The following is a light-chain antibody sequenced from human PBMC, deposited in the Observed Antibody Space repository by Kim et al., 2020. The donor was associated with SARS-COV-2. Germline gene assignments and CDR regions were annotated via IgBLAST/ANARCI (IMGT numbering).Light chain of an antibody. V-gene: IGKV1-5*03. CDR2: KAS. CDR3: QQYKTYTPLT. CDR1: QTVDTW. Sequence: ASVGDRVTMTCRASQTVDTWLAWYQHKPGQAPKLLIYKASTLESGVTSRCSASGFGTEFTLTINNLQPDDFATYYCQQYKTYTPLTFGGGTSWRS. J-gene: IGKJ4*02.